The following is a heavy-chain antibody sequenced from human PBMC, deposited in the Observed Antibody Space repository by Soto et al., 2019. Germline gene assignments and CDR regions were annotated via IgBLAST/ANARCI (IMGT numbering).Heavy chain of an antibody. CDR2: INPNSGGT. CDR1: GYTFTGYY. J-gene: IGHJ6*02. Sequence: ASVKVSCKASGYTFTGYYMHWVRQAPGQGLEWMGWINPNSGGTNYAQKFQGWVTMTRDTSISTAYMELSRLRSDDTAVYYCAICGSTSCYRQNYYYYGMDVWGQGTTVTVSS. V-gene: IGHV1-2*04. CDR3: AICGSTSCYRQNYYYYGMDV. D-gene: IGHD2-2*01.